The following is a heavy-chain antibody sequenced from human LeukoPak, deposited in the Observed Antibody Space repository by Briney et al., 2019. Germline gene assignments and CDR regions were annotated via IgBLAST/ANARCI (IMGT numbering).Heavy chain of an antibody. CDR3: ARDVRLQLVYYFDF. Sequence: GGSLRLSCAASGFTFSSYAMHWVRQAPGKGLEWVAVISYDGSNKYYADSVKGRFTISRDNSKNTLYLQVNRLRAEDTAVYYCARDVRLQLVYYFDFWGQGTLVTVSS. V-gene: IGHV3-30*04. CDR2: ISYDGSNK. J-gene: IGHJ4*02. D-gene: IGHD6-13*01. CDR1: GFTFSSYA.